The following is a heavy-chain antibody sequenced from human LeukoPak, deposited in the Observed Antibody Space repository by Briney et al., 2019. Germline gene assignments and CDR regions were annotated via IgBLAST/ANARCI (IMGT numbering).Heavy chain of an antibody. CDR2: IRSKAYGGTT. CDR3: VSTFRGDWPQPDY. D-gene: IGHD2/OR15-2a*01. CDR1: GFTFGDYA. Sequence: GGSLRLSCTASGFTFGDYAMSWVRQAPGKGLEWVGFIRSKAYGGTTEYAASVKGRFTISRDDSKNIAYLQMNSLKTEDTAVYYCVSTFRGDWPQPDYWGQGTLVTVSS. V-gene: IGHV3-49*04. J-gene: IGHJ4*02.